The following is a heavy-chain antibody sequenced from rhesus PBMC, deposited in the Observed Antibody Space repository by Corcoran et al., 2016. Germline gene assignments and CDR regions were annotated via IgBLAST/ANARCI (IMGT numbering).Heavy chain of an antibody. J-gene: IGHJ4*01. CDR3: ARGDYSNYFDY. D-gene: IGHD4-29*01. Sequence: EVQLVESGGGLAKPGGSLRLSCAASGFSFSDYYMYWVRQAPGKGLGWVSGISYTGCSSYYADSVKGRFTISRDNAKNTLYLQMDSLRAEDTAVYYCARGDYSNYFDYWGQGVLVTVSS. V-gene: IGHV3S18*01. CDR2: ISYTGCSS. CDR1: GFSFSDYY.